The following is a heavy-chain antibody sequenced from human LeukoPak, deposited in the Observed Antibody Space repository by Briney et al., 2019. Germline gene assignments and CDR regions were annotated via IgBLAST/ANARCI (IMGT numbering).Heavy chain of an antibody. CDR2: IYSGGST. V-gene: IGHV3-53*01. J-gene: IGHJ4*02. CDR1: GFTVSSNY. Sequence: GGSLRLSCAASGFTVSSNYMSWVRQAPGKGLEWVSVIYSGGSTYYADSVKGRFTISRDNSRNTLYLQMSSLGAEDTAVYYCAKGAGSSSERYWGQGTLVTVSS. D-gene: IGHD1-26*01. CDR3: AKGAGSSSERY.